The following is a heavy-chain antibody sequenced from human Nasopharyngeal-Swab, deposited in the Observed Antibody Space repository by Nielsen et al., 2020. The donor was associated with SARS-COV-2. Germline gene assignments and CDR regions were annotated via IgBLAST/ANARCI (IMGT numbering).Heavy chain of an antibody. CDR1: GFTFSSYS. CDR3: ARDFPTPPYYDFWSGLQLDY. CDR2: ISSSSSYI. Sequence: GESLKISCAASGFTFSSYSMNWVRQAPGKGLEWVSSISSSSSYIYYADSVKGQFTISRDNAKNSLYLQMNSLRAEDTAVYYCARDFPTPPYYDFWSGLQLDYWGQGTLVTVSS. V-gene: IGHV3-21*01. D-gene: IGHD3-3*01. J-gene: IGHJ4*02.